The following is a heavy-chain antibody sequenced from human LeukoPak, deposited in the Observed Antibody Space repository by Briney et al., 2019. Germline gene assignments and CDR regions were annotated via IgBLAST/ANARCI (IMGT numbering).Heavy chain of an antibody. CDR1: GCSINSYY. V-gene: IGHV4-59*01. CDR3: ARGARYFDWLFSR. Sequence: SETLSRTCTVSGCSINSYYWIWIRQPPGKERQWMVYIYFSGGNNYHPSLKSQVTISVDTSKQQFSLKLSSVTAADTAVYYCARGARYFDWLFSRWGPRTPVTASS. J-gene: IGHJ4*02. CDR2: IYFSGGN. D-gene: IGHD3-9*01.